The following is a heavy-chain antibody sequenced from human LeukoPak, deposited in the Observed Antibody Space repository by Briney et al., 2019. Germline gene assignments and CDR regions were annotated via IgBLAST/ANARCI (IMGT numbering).Heavy chain of an antibody. CDR2: IVPGVSDA. CDR1: GYSFTSYW. CDR3: ASPSKQVWLGLTYAAFDI. V-gene: IGHV5-51*01. Sequence: KDGESLKISCTGSGYSFTSYWIGWVRQMPGKGLEWMGIIVPGVSDARYSPSFQGQVTISADTSISTAYLQWSSLKASDTAMYYCASPSKQVWLGLTYAAFDIWGQGIMVTVSS. D-gene: IGHD3-10*01. J-gene: IGHJ3*02.